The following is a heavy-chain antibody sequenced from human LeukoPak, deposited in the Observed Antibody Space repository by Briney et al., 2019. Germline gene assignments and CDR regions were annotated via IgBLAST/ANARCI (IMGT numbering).Heavy chain of an antibody. CDR2: IIPIFGTA. Sequence: GASVKVSCKASGGTYSSYAISWVRQAPGQGLEWMGGIIPIFGTANYAQKFQGRVTITADESTSTAYMELSSLRSEDTAVYYCARASLGDKTGILADSWGQGTLVTVSS. J-gene: IGHJ4*02. D-gene: IGHD3-16*01. V-gene: IGHV1-69*13. CDR1: GGTYSSYA. CDR3: ARASLGDKTGILADS.